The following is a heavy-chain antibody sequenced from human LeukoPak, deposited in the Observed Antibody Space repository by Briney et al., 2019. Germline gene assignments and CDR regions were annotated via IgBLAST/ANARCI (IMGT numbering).Heavy chain of an antibody. CDR2: INHSGST. Sequence: PSETLSLTCAVYGGSFSGYYWSWIRQPPGKGLEWIGEINHSGSTNYNPSLKSRVTTSVDTSKNQFSLKLSSVTAADTAVYYCARGGGGGWAAAANWFDPWGQGTLVTVSS. CDR3: ARGGGGGWAAAANWFDP. D-gene: IGHD6-13*01. V-gene: IGHV4-34*01. J-gene: IGHJ5*02. CDR1: GGSFSGYY.